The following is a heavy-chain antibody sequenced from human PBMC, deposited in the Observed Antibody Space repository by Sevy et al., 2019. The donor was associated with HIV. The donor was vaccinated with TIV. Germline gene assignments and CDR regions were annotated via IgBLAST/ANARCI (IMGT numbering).Heavy chain of an antibody. V-gene: IGHV3-15*07. CDR2: IKSITDGGAA. J-gene: IGHJ4*02. CDR1: GFDFANAW. Sequence: GGSLRLSCTASGFDFANAWMIWVRHAPGKGLEWVGHIKSITDGGAADYAAPVKGRFTISRHDSKNTLYLHMNSLKAEDTAVYYCSTDDLISYWGRGTLVTVSS. CDR3: STDDLISY.